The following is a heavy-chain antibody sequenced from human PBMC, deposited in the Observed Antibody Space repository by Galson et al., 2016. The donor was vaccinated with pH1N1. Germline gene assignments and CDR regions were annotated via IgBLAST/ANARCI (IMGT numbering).Heavy chain of an antibody. Sequence: SLRLSCAASGFIFSDYWMSWVRQAPGKVLEWVAKINQDGGRKYYVDSMKGRCTISRDNAENSLSLQMNSLRVEDTALYYCATEDYYTSLYWGQGILVTVSS. D-gene: IGHD1-26*01. CDR3: ATEDYYTSLY. CDR2: INQDGGRK. CDR1: GFIFSDYW. J-gene: IGHJ4*02. V-gene: IGHV3-7*01.